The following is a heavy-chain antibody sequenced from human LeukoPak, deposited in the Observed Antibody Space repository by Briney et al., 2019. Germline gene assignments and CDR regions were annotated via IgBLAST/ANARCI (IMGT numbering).Heavy chain of an antibody. CDR1: GFIFSKYA. Sequence: GGSLRLSCAASGFIFSKYAMSWVRQAPGKGLEWVSGVSVGGDTTHHADSVKGRFTVSRDNSKNTLFLQMNSLRAEDTAAYYCAKGGWFGQSPSDVFDVWGQGTMVTVSS. D-gene: IGHD3-10*01. V-gene: IGHV3-23*01. CDR2: VSVGGDTT. CDR3: AKGGWFGQSPSDVFDV. J-gene: IGHJ3*01.